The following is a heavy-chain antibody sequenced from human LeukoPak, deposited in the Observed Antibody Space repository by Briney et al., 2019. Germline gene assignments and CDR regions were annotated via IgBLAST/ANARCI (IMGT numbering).Heavy chain of an antibody. D-gene: IGHD1-14*01. CDR1: GFTFSTYS. Sequence: GGSLRLSCAASGFTFSTYSMNWVRQAPGKGLEWVSSISTSSTYIYYADSVKGRFTISRDNAKNSLYLQMNSLRAEDTAVYYCARHEPVITFSSYYYGMDVRGPGTTVTVSS. J-gene: IGHJ6*02. CDR3: ARHEPVITFSSYYYGMDV. V-gene: IGHV3-21*01. CDR2: ISTSSTYI.